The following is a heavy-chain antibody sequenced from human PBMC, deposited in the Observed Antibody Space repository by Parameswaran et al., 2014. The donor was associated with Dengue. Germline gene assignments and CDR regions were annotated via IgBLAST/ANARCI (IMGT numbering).Heavy chain of an antibody. J-gene: IGHJ6*02. Sequence: PGKALEWLALIYWDDDKRYSPSLKSRLTITKDTSKNQVVLTMTNMDPVDTATYYCAHTVYAYYYYGMDVWGQGDHGHRLL. V-gene: IGHV2-5*02. CDR3: AHTVYAYYYYGMDV. CDR2: IYWDDDK. D-gene: IGHD3-16*01.